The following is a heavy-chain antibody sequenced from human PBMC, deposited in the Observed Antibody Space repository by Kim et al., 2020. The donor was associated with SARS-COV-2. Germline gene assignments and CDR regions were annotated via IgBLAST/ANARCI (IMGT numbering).Heavy chain of an antibody. D-gene: IGHD3-10*01. CDR3: ARDSYYYGSGSYFPGSYGMDV. V-gene: IGHV3-7*01. CDR1: GFTFSSYW. CDR2: IKQDGSEK. Sequence: GGSLRLSCAASGFTFSSYWMSWVRQAPGKGLEWVANIKQDGSEKYYVDSVKGRFTISRDNAKNSLYLQMNSLRAEDTAVYYCARDSYYYGSGSYFPGSYGMDVWGQGTTVTVSS. J-gene: IGHJ6*02.